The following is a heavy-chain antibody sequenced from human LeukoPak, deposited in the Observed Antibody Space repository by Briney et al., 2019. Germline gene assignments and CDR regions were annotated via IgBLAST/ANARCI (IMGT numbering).Heavy chain of an antibody. Sequence: GGSLRLSCAASGFTFSSYGMHWVRQAPGKGLEWVSSISSSSSYIYYADSVKGRFTISRDNAKNSLYPQMNSLRAEDTAVYYCARVDSYYMDVWGKGTTVTVSS. CDR2: ISSSSSYI. D-gene: IGHD3/OR15-3a*01. V-gene: IGHV3-21*01. J-gene: IGHJ6*03. CDR3: ARVDSYYMDV. CDR1: GFTFSSYG.